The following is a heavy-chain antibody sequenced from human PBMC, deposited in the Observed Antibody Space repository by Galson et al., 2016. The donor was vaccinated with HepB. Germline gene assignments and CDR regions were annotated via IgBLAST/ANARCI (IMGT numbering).Heavy chain of an antibody. V-gene: IGHV5-10-1*01. CDR1: GYNFVDYY. D-gene: IGHD5-12*01. J-gene: IGHJ4*02. CDR3: ARHGDVDIGLAMGDN. Sequence: QSGAEVKKPGESLRISCKASGYNFVDYYISWVRQMPGKGLEWMGRIDPSDSHINYSPSFQGHVSFSADRSISTVYLHWGSLRASDTAVYYCARHGDVDIGLAMGDNWGQGTLVTVST. CDR2: IDPSDSHI.